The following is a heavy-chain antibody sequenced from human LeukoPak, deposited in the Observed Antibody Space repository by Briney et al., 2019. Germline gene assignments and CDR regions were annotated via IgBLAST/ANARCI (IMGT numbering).Heavy chain of an antibody. CDR2: INHSGST. Sequence: SETLSLTCAVYGGSFSGYYWSWIRQPPGKGLEWIGEINHSGSTNYNPSLKSRVTISVDTSKNQFSLKLSSVTAADTAVYYCAREYYYDSSAQNGAFDIWGQGTMVTVSS. V-gene: IGHV4-34*01. J-gene: IGHJ3*02. CDR1: GGSFSGYY. CDR3: AREYYYDSSAQNGAFDI. D-gene: IGHD3-22*01.